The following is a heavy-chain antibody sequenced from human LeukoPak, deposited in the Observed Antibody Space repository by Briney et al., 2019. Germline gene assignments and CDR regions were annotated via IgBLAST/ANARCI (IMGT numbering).Heavy chain of an antibody. CDR2: IGLDGAQK. Sequence: SGGSLRLSCAASGFTFSSHSMGWVRQAPGKGLECVATIGLDGAQKDFVDSVKGRFTLSRDNAKNSLFLEMNRLRVEDTAVYYCARWRGLQSEFDCWGQGTPVTVSS. J-gene: IGHJ4*02. V-gene: IGHV3-7*01. CDR1: GFTFSSHS. CDR3: ARWRGLQSEFDC. D-gene: IGHD5-24*01.